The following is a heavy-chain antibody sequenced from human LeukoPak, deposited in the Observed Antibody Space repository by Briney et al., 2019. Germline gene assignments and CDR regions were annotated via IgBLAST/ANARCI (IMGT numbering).Heavy chain of an antibody. D-gene: IGHD6-19*01. CDR2: ISTSTSAT. Sequence: PGGSLRLSCAASGLTFSTSGMNWVRQTPGKGLQWISYISTSTSATQYADSVKGRFTISRDNAKNSLYLQMNSLRDEDTAVYYCTTNPGWGYFDYGARGTRVTVSS. J-gene: IGHJ4*02. CDR3: TTNPGWGYFDY. V-gene: IGHV3-48*02. CDR1: GLTFSTSG.